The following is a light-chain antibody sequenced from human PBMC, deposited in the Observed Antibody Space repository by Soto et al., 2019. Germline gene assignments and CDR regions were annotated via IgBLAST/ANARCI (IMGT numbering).Light chain of an antibody. Sequence: SSELTQPPSESVAPGKTARITCGGNNIGSKSVHWYQQKPGQAPVLVIYYDSDRPSGIPERFSGSNSGNTATLTISRVEAGDEADYYCQVWDSSSDHPVFGGGTKLTVL. J-gene: IGLJ2*01. CDR1: NIGSKS. V-gene: IGLV3-21*04. CDR3: QVWDSSSDHPV. CDR2: YDS.